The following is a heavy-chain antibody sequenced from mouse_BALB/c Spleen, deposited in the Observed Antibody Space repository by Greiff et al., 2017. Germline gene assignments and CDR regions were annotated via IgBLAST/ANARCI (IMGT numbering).Heavy chain of an antibody. CDR1: GDSITSGY. V-gene: IGHV3-8*02. CDR3: ARSLLRLRFWYFDV. CDR2: ISYSGST. Sequence: EVKLMESGPSLVKPSQTLSLTCSVTGDSITSGYWNWIRKFPGNKLEYMGYISYSGSTYYNPSLKSRISITRDTSKNQYYLQLNSVTTEDTATYYCARSLLRLRFWYFDVWGAGTTVTVSS. D-gene: IGHD1-2*01. J-gene: IGHJ1*01.